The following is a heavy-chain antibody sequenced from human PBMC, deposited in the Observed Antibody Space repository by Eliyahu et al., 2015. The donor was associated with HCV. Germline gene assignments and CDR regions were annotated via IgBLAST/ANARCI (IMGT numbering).Heavy chain of an antibody. CDR2: INPSGGST. V-gene: IGHV1-46*01. CDR3: ARPAFQAYYFDY. Sequence: QVQLVQSGAEVKKPGASVKVSCKASGXXFXSYYMHWVRQAPGQGLEWMGIINPSGGSTSYAQKFQGRVTMTRDTSTSTVYMELSSLRSEDTAVYYCARPAFQAYYFDYWGQGTLVTVSS. J-gene: IGHJ4*02. CDR1: GXXFXSYY.